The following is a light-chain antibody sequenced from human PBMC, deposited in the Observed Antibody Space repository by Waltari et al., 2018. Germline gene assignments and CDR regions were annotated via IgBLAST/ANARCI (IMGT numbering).Light chain of an antibody. CDR2: KAS. V-gene: IGKV1-5*03. J-gene: IGKJ1*01. CDR3: QQYESYWT. CDR1: QDINTW. Sequence: DIHMTQSPSPLSASIGDTVTITCRASQDINTWLAWDQQRPGKAPNLLIYKASYLESGVPSRFSGSGSGTEFTLTISSLQPDDFATYFCQQYESYWTFGQGTKVEMK.